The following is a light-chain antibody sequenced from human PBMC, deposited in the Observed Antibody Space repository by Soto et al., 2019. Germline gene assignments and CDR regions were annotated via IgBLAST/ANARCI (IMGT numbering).Light chain of an antibody. CDR3: QVWDSGSDHVV. V-gene: IGLV3-21*04. Sequence: SYELTQPPSVSVAPGKTARITCGGHNIGNKRVHWYQQKPGQAPVLVIYYDNDRPSGIPERFSGSSSGNTATLTISGVEVGDEADYHCQVWDSGSDHVVFGGGTKLTV. CDR1: NIGNKR. CDR2: YDN. J-gene: IGLJ2*01.